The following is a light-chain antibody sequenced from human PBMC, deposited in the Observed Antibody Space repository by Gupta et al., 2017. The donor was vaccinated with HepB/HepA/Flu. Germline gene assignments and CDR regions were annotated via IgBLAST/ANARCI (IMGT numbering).Light chain of an antibody. Sequence: EIVLTQSPGTLSLSPGERATPSCRASQSVSSSYLAWYQQKPGQAPRLLIYGASTRTTGIPDRFSGSGSGTDFTLTISRLEPEDFAVYYCQQYGKSQTFGQGTKVEIK. CDR3: QQYGKSQT. CDR2: GAS. V-gene: IGKV3-20*01. CDR1: QSVSSSY. J-gene: IGKJ1*01.